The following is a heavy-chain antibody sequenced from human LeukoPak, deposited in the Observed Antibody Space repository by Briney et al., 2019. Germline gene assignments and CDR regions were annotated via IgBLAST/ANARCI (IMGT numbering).Heavy chain of an antibody. V-gene: IGHV1-2*02. CDR3: ARGGLLWFRELSDMYNWFDP. CDR1: GYTFTGYY. CDR2: INPNSGGT. Sequence: ASVKVSCKASGYTFTGYYMHWVRQAPGQGLEWMGWINPNSGGTNYAQKFQGRVTMTRDTSISTAYMELSRLRSDDTAVYYCARGGLLWFRELSDMYNWFDPWGQGTLVTVSS. D-gene: IGHD3-10*01. J-gene: IGHJ5*02.